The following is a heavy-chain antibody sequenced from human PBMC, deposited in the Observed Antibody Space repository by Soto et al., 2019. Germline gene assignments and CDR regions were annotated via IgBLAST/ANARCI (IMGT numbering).Heavy chain of an antibody. CDR1: GDSVSSNSAA. J-gene: IGHJ6*02. V-gene: IGHV6-1*01. CDR3: ARDRNYDFWSGYSPDYYYYGMDV. CDR2: TYYRSKWYN. Sequence: SQTLSLTCAISGDSVSSNSAAWNWIRQSPSRGLEWLGRTYYRSKWYNDYAVSVKSRITINPDTSKNQFSLQLNSVTPEDTAVYYCARDRNYDFWSGYSPDYYYYGMDVWGQGTTVTVSS. D-gene: IGHD3-3*01.